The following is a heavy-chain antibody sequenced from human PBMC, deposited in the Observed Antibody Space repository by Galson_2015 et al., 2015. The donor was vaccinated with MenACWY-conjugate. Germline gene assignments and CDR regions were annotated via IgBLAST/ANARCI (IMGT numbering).Heavy chain of an antibody. D-gene: IGHD3-3*01. CDR3: ARDLGAVIIPGRKDYYGMDV. V-gene: IGHV1-69*13. CDR1: GGTFSSYA. J-gene: IGHJ6*02. Sequence: SVKVSCKASGGTFSSYAISWVRQAPGQGLEWMGGIIPIFGTANYAQKFQGRVTITADESTSTAYMELSSLRSEDTAVYYCARDLGAVIIPGRKDYYGMDVWGQGTTVTVSS. CDR2: IIPIFGTA.